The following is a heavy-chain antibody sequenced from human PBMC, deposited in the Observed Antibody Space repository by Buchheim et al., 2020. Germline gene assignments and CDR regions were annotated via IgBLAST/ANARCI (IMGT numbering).Heavy chain of an antibody. CDR2: IYFSGDT. CDR3: AKAGWSGYANTFFFCGMDV. CDR1: GGSINSGDYY. D-gene: IGHD3-3*01. V-gene: IGHV4-30-4*01. J-gene: IGHJ6*01. Sequence: QVQLQESGPGLVRPSQTLSLTCTVSGGSINSGDYYWSWVRQPPGKGLEWMGYIYFSGDTYYNPSLKSRITISLDTSKNQFALSLTSVTAADTAVYYCAKAGWSGYANTFFFCGMDVWGQGTT.